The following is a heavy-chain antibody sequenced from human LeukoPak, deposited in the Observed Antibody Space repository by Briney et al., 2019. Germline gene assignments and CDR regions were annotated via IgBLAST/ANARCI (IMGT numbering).Heavy chain of an antibody. CDR3: AKGADSSGYYSIFSFDY. CDR2: IYYSGST. D-gene: IGHD3-22*01. CDR1: GGSISSYY. J-gene: IGHJ4*02. V-gene: IGHV4-59*01. Sequence: SETLSLTCTVSGGSISSYYWNWIRQPPGKGLEWIGYIYYSGSTNYNPPLKSRVTISVDRSKNQFSLKLSSVTAAVRAVYYCAKGADSSGYYSIFSFDYWGQGTLVTVSS.